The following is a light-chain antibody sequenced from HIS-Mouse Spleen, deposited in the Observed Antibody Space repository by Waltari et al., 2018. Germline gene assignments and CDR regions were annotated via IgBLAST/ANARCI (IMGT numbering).Light chain of an antibody. Sequence: SYELTQPPSVSVSPGQTARITCSGDALPKKYAYWYQQKSGQAPVLGIYEDSKRPSGSHERFSGYSSGTMATLTISGGQVEDEADYYCYSTDSSGNHRVFGGGTKLTVL. J-gene: IGLJ2*01. CDR1: ALPKKY. CDR2: EDS. CDR3: YSTDSSGNHRV. V-gene: IGLV3-10*01.